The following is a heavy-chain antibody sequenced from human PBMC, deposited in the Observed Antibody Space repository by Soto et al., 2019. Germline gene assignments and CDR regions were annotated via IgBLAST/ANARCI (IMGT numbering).Heavy chain of an antibody. Sequence: ASVKVSCKVSGYTLTELSMHWVRQAPGKGLEWMGGIDPEDGETFYAQKFQGRVTMTEDTSTDTAYMELSSLRSEDTAVYYCATGCSGGSCYRGGQGWFDPWGQGTLVTVSS. V-gene: IGHV1-24*01. J-gene: IGHJ5*02. CDR3: ATGCSGGSCYRGGQGWFDP. CDR1: GYTLTELS. CDR2: IDPEDGET. D-gene: IGHD2-15*01.